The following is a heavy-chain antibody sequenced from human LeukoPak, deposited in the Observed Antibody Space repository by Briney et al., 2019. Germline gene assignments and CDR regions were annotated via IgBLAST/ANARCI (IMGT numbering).Heavy chain of an antibody. Sequence: SETLSLTCTVSVGSISISSYYWGWIRQPPGKGLGWIGSIYYSGSTYYNPSLKSRVAISVGTSKNQFSLKLSSVTAADTAVYYCARLRPYYDSSGYYGWFDPWGQGTLVTVSS. CDR3: ARLRPYYDSSGYYGWFDP. CDR2: IYYSGST. D-gene: IGHD3-22*01. J-gene: IGHJ5*02. V-gene: IGHV4-39*01. CDR1: VGSISISSYY.